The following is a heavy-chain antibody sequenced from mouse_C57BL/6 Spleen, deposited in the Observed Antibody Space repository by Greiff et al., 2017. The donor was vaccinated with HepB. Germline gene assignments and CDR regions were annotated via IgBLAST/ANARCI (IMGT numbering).Heavy chain of an antibody. V-gene: IGHV1-69*01. CDR3: ARSLYYGSSYYAMDY. Sequence: QVQLQQPGAELVMPGASVKLSCKASGYTFTSYWMHWVKQRPGQGLEWIGEIDPSDSYTNYNQKFKGKSTLTVDKSSSTAYMQLSSLTSEDSAVYCCARSLYYGSSYYAMDYWGQGTSVTVSS. D-gene: IGHD1-1*01. CDR2: IDPSDSYT. CDR1: GYTFTSYW. J-gene: IGHJ4*01.